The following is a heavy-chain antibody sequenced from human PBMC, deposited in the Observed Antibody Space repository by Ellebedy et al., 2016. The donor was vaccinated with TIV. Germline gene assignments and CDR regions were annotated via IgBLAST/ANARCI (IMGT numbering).Heavy chain of an antibody. CDR3: ARDQVAKSFDY. CDR1: GGSISSTSDY. J-gene: IGHJ4*02. Sequence: SETLSLTCTVSGGSISSTSDYWVWFRQPPGKGLEWIGSAYYSGSTYYNPSLKSRVTISVDTSKNQFSLKLSSVTAADTAVYYCARDQVAKSFDYWGQGTLVTVSS. D-gene: IGHD5-12*01. CDR2: AYYSGST. V-gene: IGHV4-39*07.